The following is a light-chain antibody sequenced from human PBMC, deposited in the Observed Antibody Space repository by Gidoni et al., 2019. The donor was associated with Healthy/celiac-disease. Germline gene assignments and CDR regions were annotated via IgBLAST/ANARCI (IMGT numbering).Light chain of an antibody. CDR1: KLGDKY. CDR3: QAWDSSTDVV. Sequence: SYELTQPPSVSVSPGQTASITCSGDKLGDKYACWYQQKPGQSPVLVIYKDSKRPPGIPERFSGSNSENTATLTISGTQAMDEADYYCQAWDSSTDVVFGGGTKLTVL. J-gene: IGLJ2*01. CDR2: KDS. V-gene: IGLV3-1*01.